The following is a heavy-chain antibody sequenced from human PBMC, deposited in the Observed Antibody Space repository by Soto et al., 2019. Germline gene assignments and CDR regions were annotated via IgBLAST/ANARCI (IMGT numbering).Heavy chain of an antibody. CDR2: ITNRGTHK. V-gene: IGHV3-21*01. CDR1: GFSFSEYT. CDR3: ARAHELAWFDS. D-gene: IGHD3-10*01. J-gene: IGHJ5*01. Sequence: EVQLVESGGGLVKPGESLRLSCAASGFSFSEYTMNWVRQAPGKGLQWVSSITNRGTHKYSADSVKGRFTISRDNDKNSLYMQMNTLRDEDTAIYFCARAHELAWFDSWGLGTLVPVTS.